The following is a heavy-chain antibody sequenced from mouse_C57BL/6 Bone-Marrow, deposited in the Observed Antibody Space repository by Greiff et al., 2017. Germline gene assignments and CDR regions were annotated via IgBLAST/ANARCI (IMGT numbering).Heavy chain of an antibody. CDR2: IDPNSGGT. V-gene: IGHV1-72*01. CDR3: ALIYYYGSSLF. D-gene: IGHD1-1*01. Sequence: VQLLQPGAELVKPGASVKLSCKASGYTFTSYWMHWVQQRPGRGLEWIGRIDPNSGGTKYNEKFKSQATLTVDKPSSTAYMQLSSLTSEDSAVYYCALIYYYGSSLFWGQGTTLTVSS. J-gene: IGHJ2*01. CDR1: GYTFTSYW.